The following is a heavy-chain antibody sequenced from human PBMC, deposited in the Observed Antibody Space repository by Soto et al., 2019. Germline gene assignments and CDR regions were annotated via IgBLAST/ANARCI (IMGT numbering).Heavy chain of an antibody. CDR3: AGEKRSGNFDY. CDR2: IYYSGST. Sequence: SETLSLTCTVSGGSISSGDYYWSWIRQPPGKGLEWIGYIYYSGSTYYNPSLKSRVTISVDTSKNQFSLKLSSVTAADTAVYYCAGEKRSGNFDYWGQGTLVTVSS. CDR1: GGSISSGDYY. V-gene: IGHV4-30-4*01. D-gene: IGHD1-1*01. J-gene: IGHJ4*02.